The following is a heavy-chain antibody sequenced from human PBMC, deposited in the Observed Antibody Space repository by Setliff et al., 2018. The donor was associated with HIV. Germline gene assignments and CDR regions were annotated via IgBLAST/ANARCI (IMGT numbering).Heavy chain of an antibody. Sequence: SVKVSCKASRGTFSSYGFNWVRQAPGQGLEWMGGIIPILGIANYAQKFKGRVTITADKSTSTVYMELRSLRSEYTAVYYCARTRPYYVWGSYRVKGPTFDAFDIWGQGTMVTVSS. J-gene: IGHJ3*02. V-gene: IGHV1-69*10. D-gene: IGHD3-16*02. CDR1: RGTFSSYG. CDR3: ARTRPYYVWGSYRVKGPTFDAFDI. CDR2: IIPILGIA.